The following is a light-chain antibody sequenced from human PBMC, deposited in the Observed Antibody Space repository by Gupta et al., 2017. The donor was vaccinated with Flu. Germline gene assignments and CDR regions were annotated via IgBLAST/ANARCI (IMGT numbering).Light chain of an antibody. J-gene: IGLJ2*01. CDR1: NIENRN. CDR2: RDI. Sequence: ALGKTSSITCGGNNIENRNVHGYQQKPGQAPVLVIYRDISRPAGIPERFSGSNSGNTATLTISGAQAGDEADYYCQVWDSSTEVFGGGTKLTVL. CDR3: QVWDSSTEV. V-gene: IGLV3-9*01.